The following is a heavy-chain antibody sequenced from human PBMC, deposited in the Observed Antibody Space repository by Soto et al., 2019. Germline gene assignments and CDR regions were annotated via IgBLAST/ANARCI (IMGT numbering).Heavy chain of an antibody. V-gene: IGHV4-39*01. CDR3: ARLVYDSSGYRPG. D-gene: IGHD3-22*01. J-gene: IGHJ4*02. CDR1: GGSISSSSYY. CDR2: IYYSGYT. Sequence: QLQLQESGPGLVKPSETLSLTCTVSGGSISSSSYYWGWIRQPPGKGLEWIGNIYYSGYTYYNPSLKSRATXSXDXXKNQFSLKLSSVTAADTAVYYCARLVYDSSGYRPGWGQGTLVTVSS.